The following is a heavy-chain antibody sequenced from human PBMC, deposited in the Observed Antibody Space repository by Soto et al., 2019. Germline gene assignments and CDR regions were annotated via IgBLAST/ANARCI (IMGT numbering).Heavy chain of an antibody. J-gene: IGHJ4*02. D-gene: IGHD3-3*01. CDR1: GGSFSGYY. V-gene: IGHV4-34*01. CDR2: INHSGST. Sequence: SETLSLTCAVYGGSFSGYYWSWIRQPPGKGLEWIGEINHSGSTNYNPSLKSRVTISVDTSKNQFSLKLSSVTAADTAVYYCARTRNDFWSGYYSRPTFPIDYWGQGTLVTVSS. CDR3: ARTRNDFWSGYYSRPTFPIDY.